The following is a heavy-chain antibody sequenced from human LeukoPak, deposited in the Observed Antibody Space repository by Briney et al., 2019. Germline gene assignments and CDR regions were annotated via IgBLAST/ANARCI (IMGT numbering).Heavy chain of an antibody. Sequence: PGGSLRLSCAASGFTFSSLALSWVRQAPGKGLEWVSAISGNGAVTFYGDSVKGRFTMSRDNSKNTLYLQMNSLRVEDTAVYYCAKGVATRPLYYFDYWGQGTLVTVSS. V-gene: IGHV3-23*01. CDR1: GFTFSSLA. CDR3: AKGVATRPLYYFDY. J-gene: IGHJ4*02. CDR2: ISGNGAVT. D-gene: IGHD6-6*01.